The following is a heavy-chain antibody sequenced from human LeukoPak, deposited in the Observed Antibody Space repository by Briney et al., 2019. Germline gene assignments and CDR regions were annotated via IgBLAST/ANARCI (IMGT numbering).Heavy chain of an antibody. D-gene: IGHD1-14*01. Sequence: GASVKVSCKTSGYTFSAFYMHWVRQATGQGPEWMGWINPDSGGSEYGQKFQGRVTFTSDTSSTTIYMEVRSLKSDDTAVYYCARDMTGGIWVRATSFDHWGQGTLVTVSS. J-gene: IGHJ4*02. CDR1: GYTFSAFY. CDR2: INPDSGGS. V-gene: IGHV1-2*02. CDR3: ARDMTGGIWVRATSFDH.